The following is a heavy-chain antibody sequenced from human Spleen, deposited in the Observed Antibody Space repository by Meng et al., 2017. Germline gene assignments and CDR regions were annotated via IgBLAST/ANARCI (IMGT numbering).Heavy chain of an antibody. V-gene: IGHV3-23*01. CDR3: AKPRNFGAVDRNWDFDY. Sequence: ESLNISCAASGFTFSSSAMNWVRQTPGKGLEWVSTISSVAGNTYYAYYADSVKGRFIISRDNSQTTLYLQMNSLRAEDTAVYYCAKPRNFGAVDRNWDFDYWGQGTLVTVSS. D-gene: IGHD3-3*01. CDR2: ISSVAGNT. J-gene: IGHJ4*02. CDR1: GFTFSSSA.